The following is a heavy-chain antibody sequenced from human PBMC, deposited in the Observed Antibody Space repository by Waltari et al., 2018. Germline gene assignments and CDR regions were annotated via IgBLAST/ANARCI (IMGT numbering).Heavy chain of an antibody. D-gene: IGHD3-9*01. CDR3: ARVSYYRILTGYYITPHDY. J-gene: IGHJ4*02. CDR2: INHSGST. V-gene: IGHV4-34*01. CDR1: GGSFSGYY. Sequence: QVQLQQWGAGLLKPSETLSLTCAVYGGSFSGYYWGWIRQPPGKGLEWIGEINHSGSTNYNPSLTSRVTISVDPSKNQFSLKLSSVTAADTAVYYCARVSYYRILTGYYITPHDYWGQGTLVTVSS.